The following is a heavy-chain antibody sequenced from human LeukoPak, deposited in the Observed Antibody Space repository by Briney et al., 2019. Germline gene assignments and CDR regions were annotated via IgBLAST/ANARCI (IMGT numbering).Heavy chain of an antibody. V-gene: IGHV4-31*03. Sequence: PSETLSLTCTVSGGSISSGGYYCSWIRQHPGKGLEWIGYIYYSGSTYYNPSLKSRVTISVHTSKNQFSLKLSSVTAADTAVYYCARDHPGATMVRGGGVNWGQRTLVTVSS. J-gene: IGHJ4*02. CDR2: IYYSGST. D-gene: IGHD3-10*01. CDR1: GGSISSGGYY. CDR3: ARDHPGATMVRGGGVN.